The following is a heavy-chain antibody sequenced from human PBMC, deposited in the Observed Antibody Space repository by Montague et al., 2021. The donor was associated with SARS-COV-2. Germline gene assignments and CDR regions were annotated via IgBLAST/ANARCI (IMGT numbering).Heavy chain of an antibody. D-gene: IGHD3-16*02. Sequence: SETLSLTCTVSGASISSSENSWGWIRQSPGKGLEWFGSIFYSGTTYFNPSLRSRITIFVDTSKNQFSLKVTSVTAADTAVYYCARHLTVGGVVVAFDYWGQGTLVTVSS. J-gene: IGHJ4*02. CDR1: GASISSSENS. CDR2: IFYSGTT. V-gene: IGHV4-39*01. CDR3: ARHLTVGGVVVAFDY.